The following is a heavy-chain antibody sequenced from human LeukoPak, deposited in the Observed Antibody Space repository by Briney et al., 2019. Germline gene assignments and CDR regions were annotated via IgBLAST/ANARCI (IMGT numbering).Heavy chain of an antibody. J-gene: IGHJ4*02. CDR3: VRDRGYNYGDLDF. CDR2: IHRSGST. CDR1: GYSISSGYY. V-gene: IGHV4-38-2*02. D-gene: IGHD5-18*01. Sequence: PSETLSLTCAVSGYSISSGYYWGWIRPPPGKGLEWIATIHRSGSTYYNSSLKSRVTISVDTSKDQFSLRLSSVTAADAAVYYCVRDRGYNYGDLDFWGQGTLVTVSS.